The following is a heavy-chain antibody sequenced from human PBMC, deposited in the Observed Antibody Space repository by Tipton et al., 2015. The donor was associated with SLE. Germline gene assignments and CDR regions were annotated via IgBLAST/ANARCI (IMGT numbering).Heavy chain of an antibody. V-gene: IGHV3-23*01. D-gene: IGHD6-25*01. Sequence: GSLRLSCAASGFTFRTYAMAWVRQSPGKGLEWVSLISGGGGSTHYADSVRGRFTISRDNSKNTLYLQMSSLGPEDTAVYYCARRRAATGLFAERGWFDPWGQGALVTVSS. CDR3: ARRRAATGLFAERGWFDP. CDR2: ISGGGGST. CDR1: GFTFRTYA. J-gene: IGHJ5*02.